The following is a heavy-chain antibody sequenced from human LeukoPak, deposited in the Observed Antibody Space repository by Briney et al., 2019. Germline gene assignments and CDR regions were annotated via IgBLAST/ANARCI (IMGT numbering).Heavy chain of an antibody. J-gene: IGHJ5*02. CDR2: IYHSGST. Sequence: PSQTLSLTCTVSGGSISSGGYYWSWIRQPPGKGLEWIGYIYHSGSTYYNPSLKSRVTISVDRSKNQFSLKLSSVTAADTAVYYCAREEPPYYDFWKRGNEGGNWFDPWGQGTLVTVSS. CDR3: AREEPPYYDFWKRGNEGGNWFDP. V-gene: IGHV4-30-2*01. CDR1: GGSISSGGYY. D-gene: IGHD3-3*01.